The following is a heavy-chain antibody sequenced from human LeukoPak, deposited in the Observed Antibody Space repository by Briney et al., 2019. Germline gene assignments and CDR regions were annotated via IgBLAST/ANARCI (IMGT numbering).Heavy chain of an antibody. Sequence: GASVKVSCKASGYSFTNYAMNWVRQAPGQGLEFMGWIHPSTGHPSYAQGFSGRFVFSLDTSVTTTYLQISDLKADDTAVYFCARALDSLGGLSLPDYWGQGTLVIVSS. D-gene: IGHD3-16*02. CDR1: GYSFTNYA. V-gene: IGHV7-4-1*02. CDR2: IHPSTGHP. J-gene: IGHJ4*02. CDR3: ARALDSLGGLSLPDY.